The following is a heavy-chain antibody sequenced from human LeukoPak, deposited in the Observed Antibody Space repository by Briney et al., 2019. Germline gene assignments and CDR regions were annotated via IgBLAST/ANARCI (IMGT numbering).Heavy chain of an antibody. D-gene: IGHD6-6*01. CDR3: ARASYSSSSADFDY. CDR2: IYHSGST. J-gene: IGHJ4*02. Sequence: SETLSLTCTVSGGSISSGGYYWSWIRQPPGKGLEWIGYIYHSGSTYYNPSLKSRVTISVDRSKNQFSLKLSSVTAADTAVYYCARASYSSSSADFDYWGQGTLVTVSS. CDR1: GGSISSGGYY. V-gene: IGHV4-30-2*01.